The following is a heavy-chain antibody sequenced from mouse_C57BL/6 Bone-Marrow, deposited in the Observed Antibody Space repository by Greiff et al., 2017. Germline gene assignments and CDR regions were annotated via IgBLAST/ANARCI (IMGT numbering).Heavy chain of an antibody. J-gene: IGHJ4*01. CDR2: LNPNYGTT. CDR3: ARGYDYDYAMDD. V-gene: IGHV1-39*01. CDR1: GYSFTDYN. D-gene: IGHD2-4*01. Sequence: VHVKQSGPELVKPGASVKISCKASGYSFTDYNMNWVKQSNGKSLEWIGVLNPNYGTTSYNQKFKGKATLTVDQSSSPAYMQLNSLTSEDSAVYYCARGYDYDYAMDDWGQGTSVTVSS.